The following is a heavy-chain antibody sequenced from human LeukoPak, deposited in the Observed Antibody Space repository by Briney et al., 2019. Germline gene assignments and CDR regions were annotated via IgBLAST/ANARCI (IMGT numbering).Heavy chain of an antibody. V-gene: IGHV4-4*02. CDR2: VSLTGLT. CDR1: GGSITRTNW. D-gene: IGHD2-8*01. J-gene: IGHJ4*02. CDR3: TRENGAFSPFGY. Sequence: SETLSLTCGVSGGSITRTNWWSWVRQPPGQGLEWIGEVSLTGLTNYSPSLSSRVIMALDTSKNHLSLNLTSVTAADTAVYYCTRENGAFSPFGYWGQGTLVTVSS.